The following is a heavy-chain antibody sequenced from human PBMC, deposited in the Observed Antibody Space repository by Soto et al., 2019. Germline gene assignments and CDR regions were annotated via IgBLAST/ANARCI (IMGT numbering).Heavy chain of an antibody. CDR1: GFTFSNYA. CDR2: VTGSGGTT. Sequence: GGSLRLSCAASGFTFSNYAMNWVRQAPGKGLEWVSGVTGSGGTTFYADSVKGRFTISRDNSKNTVYLQMNSVRADDAAVYYCAKEYTSISKGSFDFWGQGALVTVSS. J-gene: IGHJ4*02. D-gene: IGHD3-3*02. CDR3: AKEYTSISKGSFDF. V-gene: IGHV3-23*01.